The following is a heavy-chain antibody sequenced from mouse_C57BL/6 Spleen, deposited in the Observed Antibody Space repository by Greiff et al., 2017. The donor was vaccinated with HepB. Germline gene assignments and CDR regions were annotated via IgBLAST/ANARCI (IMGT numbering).Heavy chain of an antibody. J-gene: IGHJ3*01. CDR3: ATMYDGYYRFAY. Sequence: EVQLVESGGDLVKPGGSLKLSCAASGFTFSSYGMSWVRQTPDKRLEWVATISSGGSYTYYPDSVKGRFPITRDNAKNTLYLQMSSLNSEDTAMYYCATMYDGYYRFAYWGQGTLVTVSA. V-gene: IGHV5-6*01. CDR1: GFTFSSYG. CDR2: ISSGGSYT. D-gene: IGHD2-3*01.